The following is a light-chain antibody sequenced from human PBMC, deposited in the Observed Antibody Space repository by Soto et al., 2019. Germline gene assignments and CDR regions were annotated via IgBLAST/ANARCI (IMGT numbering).Light chain of an antibody. CDR3: QQYNSWPLT. Sequence: EVVLTQSPATLSLSPGERATLSCRASENVRTFVDWYQQKPGQAPRLLIYGASNRATGIPARFSGSGSGTDFTLTISSLQSEDFAVYYCQQYNSWPLTFGGGTKVEIK. J-gene: IGKJ4*01. V-gene: IGKV3-11*01. CDR1: ENVRTF. CDR2: GAS.